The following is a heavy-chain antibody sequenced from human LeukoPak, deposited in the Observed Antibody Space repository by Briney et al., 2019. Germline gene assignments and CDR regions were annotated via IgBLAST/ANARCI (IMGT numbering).Heavy chain of an antibody. J-gene: IGHJ6*02. Sequence: ASVKVSCTASGYTFTSYDINWVRQATGQGLEWMGWMNPNSGNTGYAQKFQGRVTMTRNTSISTAYMELSSLRSEDTAVYYCARQGYYYDSSGYYYYYGMDVWGQGTTVTVSS. CDR1: GYTFTSYD. D-gene: IGHD3-22*01. CDR2: MNPNSGNT. CDR3: ARQGYYYDSSGYYYYYGMDV. V-gene: IGHV1-8*01.